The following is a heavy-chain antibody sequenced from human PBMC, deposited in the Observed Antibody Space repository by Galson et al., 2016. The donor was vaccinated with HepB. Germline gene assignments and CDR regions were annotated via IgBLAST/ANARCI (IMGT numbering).Heavy chain of an antibody. CDR2: IYYSGST. V-gene: IGHV4-31*03. D-gene: IGHD4-23*01. J-gene: IGHJ3*02. CDR1: GGSISSGGYY. Sequence: LSLTCTVSGGSISSGGYYWSWIRQHPGKGLEWIGYIYYSGSTYHNPSLKSRVTIAVDTSKNRFSLKLSSVTAADTAVYFCARVRTTVAQALAFDIWGQGTMVTVSS. CDR3: ARVRTTVAQALAFDI.